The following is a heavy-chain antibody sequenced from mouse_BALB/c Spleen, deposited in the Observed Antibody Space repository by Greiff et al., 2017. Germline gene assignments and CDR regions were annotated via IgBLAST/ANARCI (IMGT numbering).Heavy chain of an antibody. CDR1: GYSITSDYA. V-gene: IGHV3-2*02. J-gene: IGHJ2*01. CDR3: ARSSYYRYDGYYFDY. Sequence: EVQLQESGPGLVKPSQSLSLTCTVTGYSITSDYAWNWIRQFPGNKLEWMGYISYSGSTSYNPSLKSRISITRDTSKNQFFLQLNSVTTEDTATYYCARSSYYRYDGYYFDYWGQGTTLTVSS. D-gene: IGHD2-14*01. CDR2: ISYSGST.